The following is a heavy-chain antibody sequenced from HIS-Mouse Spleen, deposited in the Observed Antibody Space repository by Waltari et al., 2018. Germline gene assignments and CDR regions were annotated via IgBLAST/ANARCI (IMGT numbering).Heavy chain of an antibody. V-gene: IGHV1-2*02. CDR2: VNPNSGGT. D-gene: IGHD4-17*01. Sequence: QVQLVQSGAEVKKPGASVKVSCKASGYTFTGYYMHWVRQAPGQGLEWIGWVNPNSGGTNYAQKLQGRVTMTRDTSISTAYMELSRLRSDDTAVYYCARQRTRDYVAFDIWGQGTMVTVSS. CDR1: GYTFTGYY. CDR3: ARQRTRDYVAFDI. J-gene: IGHJ3*02.